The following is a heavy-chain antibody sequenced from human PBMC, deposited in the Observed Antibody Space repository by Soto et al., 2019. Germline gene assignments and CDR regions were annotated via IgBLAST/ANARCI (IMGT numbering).Heavy chain of an antibody. CDR2: INHSGST. D-gene: IGHD5-12*01. CDR1: GGSFSGYY. CDR3: ARGLRYWLATIDY. V-gene: IGHV4-34*01. J-gene: IGHJ4*02. Sequence: SETLSLTCAVYGGSFSGYYWSWIRQPPGKGLEWIGEINHSGSTNYNPSLKSRVTISVDMSKNQFSLKLSSVTAADTAVYYCARGLRYWLATIDYWGQGTLVTVSS.